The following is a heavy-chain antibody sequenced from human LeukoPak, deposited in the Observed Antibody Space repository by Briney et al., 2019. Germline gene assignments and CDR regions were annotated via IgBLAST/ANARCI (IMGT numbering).Heavy chain of an antibody. D-gene: IGHD2-2*01. V-gene: IGHV4-39*07. Sequence: SETLSLTCTVSGDSISSSNYYWGWIRQPPGKGLEWIGTIYYSGSTNYNPSLKSRVTISVDTSKSQFSLKLSSVTAADTAVYYCARERREQLLPPYTRSVTYFDYWGQGTLVTVSS. CDR3: ARERREQLLPPYTRSVTYFDY. CDR1: GDSISSSNYY. CDR2: IYYSGST. J-gene: IGHJ4*02.